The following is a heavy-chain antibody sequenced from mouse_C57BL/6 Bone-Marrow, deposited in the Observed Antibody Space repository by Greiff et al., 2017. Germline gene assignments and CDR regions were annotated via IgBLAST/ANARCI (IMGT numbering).Heavy chain of an antibody. CDR1: GYSFTDYN. D-gene: IGHD2-12*01. Sequence: EVQVVESGPELVKPGASVKISCKASGYSFTDYNMNWVKQSNGKSLEWIGVINPNYGTTSYNQKFKGQATLSVDQSSSTAYMQLNSLTSEDSAVYYCSRPQLDYFDYWGQGTTLTVSS. V-gene: IGHV1-39*01. CDR2: INPNYGTT. J-gene: IGHJ2*01. CDR3: SRPQLDYFDY.